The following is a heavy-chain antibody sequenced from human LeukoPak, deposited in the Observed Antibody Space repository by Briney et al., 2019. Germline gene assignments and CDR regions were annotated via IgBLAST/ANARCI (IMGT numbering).Heavy chain of an antibody. Sequence: ASVKVSCKASGYTFTSYGISWVRQAPGQGLEWMGWISAYNGNTNYAQKLQGRVTVTTDTSTSTAYMELRSLRSDDTAVYYCARVRRLAAAGTLSLDPWGQGTLVTVSS. CDR1: GYTFTSYG. CDR3: ARVRRLAAAGTLSLDP. J-gene: IGHJ5*02. V-gene: IGHV1-18*04. CDR2: ISAYNGNT. D-gene: IGHD6-13*01.